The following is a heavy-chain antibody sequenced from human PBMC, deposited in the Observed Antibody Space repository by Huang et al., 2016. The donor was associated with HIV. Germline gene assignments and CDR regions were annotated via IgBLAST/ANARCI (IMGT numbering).Heavy chain of an antibody. CDR3: ARARGVVVEDAFDI. CDR1: GGSMRSGDAS. D-gene: IGHD2-15*01. CDR2: IYHSGTT. J-gene: IGHJ3*02. Sequence: QLQESGSGLVKPSQTLSLTCAVSGGSMRSGDASWTWIRQPPGKHLEWIGNIYHSGTTYYRSSLKSRVTISLDRSKSQFSLKLSSVTAADTAVYFCARARGVVVEDAFDIWGQGTMVTVSS. V-gene: IGHV4-30-2*01.